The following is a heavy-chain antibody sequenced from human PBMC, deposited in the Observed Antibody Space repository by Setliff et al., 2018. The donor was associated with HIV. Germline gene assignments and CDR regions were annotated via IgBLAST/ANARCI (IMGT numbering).Heavy chain of an antibody. D-gene: IGHD2-8*02. CDR1: GGSFSGYL. CDR3: ARGSTCIGGGCLTYYYYYYGLDV. J-gene: IGHJ6*02. V-gene: IGHV4-34*01. Sequence: SETLSLTCAVYGGSFSGYLWTWIRQPPQKRLEWIGEINHSGATDYNPSLKSRVIISLDTSKKQFSLKLNSVTAADTAVYYCARGSTCIGGGCLTYYYYYYGLDVWGQGTTVTVSS. CDR2: INHSGAT.